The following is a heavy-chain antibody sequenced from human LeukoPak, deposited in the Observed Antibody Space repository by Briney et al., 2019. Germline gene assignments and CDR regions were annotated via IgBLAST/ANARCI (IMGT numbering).Heavy chain of an antibody. J-gene: IGHJ4*02. CDR2: IYYSGST. V-gene: IGHV4-59*01. D-gene: IGHD6-13*01. CDR1: GGSISSYY. CDR3: ARGEGYSSSWYVAHY. Sequence: PSETLSLTCTVSGGSISSYYWSWIRQPAGKGLEWIGYIYYSGSTNYNPSLKSRVTISVDTSKNQFSLKLSSVTAADTAVYYCARGEGYSSSWYVAHYWGQGTLVTVSS.